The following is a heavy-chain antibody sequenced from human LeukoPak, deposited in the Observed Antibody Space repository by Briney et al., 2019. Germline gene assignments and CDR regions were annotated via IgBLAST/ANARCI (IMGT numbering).Heavy chain of an antibody. J-gene: IGHJ4*02. CDR3: ARDSGWFRFDY. CDR2: IKEDGSEK. D-gene: IGHD6-13*01. V-gene: IGHV3-7*03. Sequence: GGSLRLSCAASGFTFSSSWMTWVRQAPGKGLEWVANIKEDGSEKYYVDSVKGRFTISKDNAKNSLYLQMNSLRAEDTAMYYCARDSGWFRFDYWGQGTLVTVSS. CDR1: GFTFSSSW.